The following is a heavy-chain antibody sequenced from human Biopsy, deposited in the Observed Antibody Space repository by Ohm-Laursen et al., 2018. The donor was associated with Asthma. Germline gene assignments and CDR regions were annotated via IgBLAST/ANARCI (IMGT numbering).Heavy chain of an antibody. CDR2: VYWTGST. CDR3: VRAVRNEQWLAPFDY. Sequence: SDTLSLTCSVSGGSISSFYWSWIRQSPEKGLEWMGYVYWTGSTNYNPSLKSRITMPVDTSKNRMFLELTSVTAADTAIYYCVRAVRNEQWLAPFDYWGQGKPVTVSS. J-gene: IGHJ4*02. CDR1: GGSISSFY. D-gene: IGHD6-19*01. V-gene: IGHV4-59*07.